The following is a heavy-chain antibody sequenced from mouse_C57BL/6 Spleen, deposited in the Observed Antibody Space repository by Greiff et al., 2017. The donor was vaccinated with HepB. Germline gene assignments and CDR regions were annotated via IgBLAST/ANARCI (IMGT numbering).Heavy chain of an antibody. V-gene: IGHV5-4*03. J-gene: IGHJ1*03. CDR3: ARVIITTVVAPPDWYFDV. Sequence: EVKLVESGGGLVKPGGSLKLSCAASGFTFSSYAMSWVRQTPEKRLEWVATISDGGSYTYYPDNVKGRFTISRDNAKNNLYLQMSHLKSEDTAMYYCARVIITTVVAPPDWYFDVWGTGTTVTVSS. D-gene: IGHD1-1*01. CDR1: GFTFSSYA. CDR2: ISDGGSYT.